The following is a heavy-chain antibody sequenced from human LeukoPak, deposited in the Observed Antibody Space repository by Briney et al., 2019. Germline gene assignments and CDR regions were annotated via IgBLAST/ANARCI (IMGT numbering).Heavy chain of an antibody. D-gene: IGHD3-3*01. CDR2: FSGSGGST. V-gene: IGHV3-23*01. J-gene: IGHJ4*02. CDR3: AKGDRNYDFWSGYYGH. Sequence: GGSLRLSCAASGFTFSSYAMSWVRQAPGKGLEWVSAFSGSGGSTYYADSVKGRFTISRDDSKNTLYLQMNSLRAEDTAVYYCAKGDRNYDFWSGYYGHWGQGTLVTVSS. CDR1: GFTFSSYA.